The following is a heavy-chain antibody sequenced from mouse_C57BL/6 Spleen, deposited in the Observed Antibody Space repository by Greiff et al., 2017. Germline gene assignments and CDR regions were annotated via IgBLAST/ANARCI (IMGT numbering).Heavy chain of an antibody. CDR2: INYDGSST. CDR1: GFTFSDYY. CDR3: ARGYGYDGWNFDV. Sequence: DVKLVESEGGLVQPGSSMKLSCTASGFTFSDYYMAWVRQVPEKGLEWVANINYDGSSTYYLDSLKSRFIISGDNAKNILYLQMSSLKSEDTATYYCARGYGYDGWNFDVWGTGTTVTVSS. D-gene: IGHD2-2*01. V-gene: IGHV5-16*01. J-gene: IGHJ1*03.